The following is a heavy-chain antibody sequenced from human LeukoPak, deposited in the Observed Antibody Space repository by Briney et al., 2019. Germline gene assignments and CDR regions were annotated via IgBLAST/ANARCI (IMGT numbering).Heavy chain of an antibody. CDR3: AREKASGYRSSLKAFDI. Sequence: ASVKVSCKASGYTFTSYGISWVRQAPGQGLEWMGWISAYNGNTNYAQKLQGRVTMTTDTSTSTAYMELRSLRSDDTAVYYCAREKASGYRSSLKAFDIWGQGTMVTVSS. D-gene: IGHD2-2*01. V-gene: IGHV1-18*01. CDR1: GYTFTSYG. J-gene: IGHJ3*02. CDR2: ISAYNGNT.